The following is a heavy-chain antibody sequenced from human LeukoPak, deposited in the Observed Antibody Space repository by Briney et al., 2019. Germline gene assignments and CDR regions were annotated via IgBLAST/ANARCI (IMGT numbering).Heavy chain of an antibody. CDR1: GFTFSSYS. CDR3: ARGYSGYDPFDY. V-gene: IGHV3-66*01. Sequence: GGSLRLSCAASGFTFSSYSMNWVRQAPGKGLEWVSVIYIGGDTDYADSVKGRFTLSRDNSKNPLYLQMSRLRVEDTAVYYCARGYSGYDPFDYWGLGTLVTVSS. J-gene: IGHJ4*02. CDR2: IYIGGDT. D-gene: IGHD5-12*01.